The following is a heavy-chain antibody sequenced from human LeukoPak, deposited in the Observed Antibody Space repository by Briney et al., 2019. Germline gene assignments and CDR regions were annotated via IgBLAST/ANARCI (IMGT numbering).Heavy chain of an antibody. CDR3: TTVVLAGGYYFDY. Sequence: PGGSLRLSCAASGFTFSNAWMSWVRQAPGKGLEWVGRIKSKTDGGTTDYAAPVKGRFTISSDDSKNTLYLQMNSLKTEDTAVYYCTTVVLAGGYYFDYWGQGTLVTVSP. CDR2: IKSKTDGGTT. V-gene: IGHV3-15*01. D-gene: IGHD6-6*01. CDR1: GFTFSNAW. J-gene: IGHJ4*02.